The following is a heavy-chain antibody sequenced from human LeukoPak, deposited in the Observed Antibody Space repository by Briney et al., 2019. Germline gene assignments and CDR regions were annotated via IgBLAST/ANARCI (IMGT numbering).Heavy chain of an antibody. Sequence: PGGSLRLSCAASRFTFSSYAMTWVRQAPGKGLEWVSAISGSGGSIYYTDSVKGRFTISRDNSKNTLFLQMNSLRAEDTAVYYCAKVWGSYSTGYFDYWGQGTLVTVSS. V-gene: IGHV3-23*01. CDR1: RFTFSSYA. CDR3: AKVWGSYSTGYFDY. D-gene: IGHD1-26*01. J-gene: IGHJ4*02. CDR2: ISGSGGSI.